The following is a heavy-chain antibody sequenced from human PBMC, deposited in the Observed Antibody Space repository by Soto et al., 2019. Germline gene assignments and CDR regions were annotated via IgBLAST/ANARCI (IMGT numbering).Heavy chain of an antibody. V-gene: IGHV4-39*01. Sequence: SETLSPTCNVSGGSLINSTLYWGWIRQTPGKGLEWIGNIHYTVSAYYNQPLESRVTIYVDTSKNQFSLKLNSVTAADTAVYYCERGRYSSGWNEIDCWGPGTLDTVSS. CDR2: IHYTVSA. CDR3: ERGRYSSGWNEIDC. J-gene: IGHJ4*02. D-gene: IGHD6-19*01. CDR1: GGSLINSTLY.